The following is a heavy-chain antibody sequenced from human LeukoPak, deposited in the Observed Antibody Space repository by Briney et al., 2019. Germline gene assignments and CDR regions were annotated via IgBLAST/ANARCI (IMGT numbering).Heavy chain of an antibody. D-gene: IGHD5-18*01. J-gene: IGHJ4*02. CDR3: ARCLNRKDTAMIGEVGNDQ. V-gene: IGHV1-2*02. CDR2: INPNSGGT. CDR1: GYTFTGYD. Sequence: ASVKVSCKASGYTFTGYDMHRVRPAPGQGLEWMGWINPNSGGTNCAQKFQGRVTMTRDTSISTAYMELSRLRSDDTAVYYCARCLNRKDTAMIGEVGNDQWGQGTLVTVSS.